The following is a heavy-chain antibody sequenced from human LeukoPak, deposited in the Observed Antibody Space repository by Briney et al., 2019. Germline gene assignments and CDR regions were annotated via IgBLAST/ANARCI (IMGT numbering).Heavy chain of an antibody. J-gene: IGHJ4*02. CDR1: GFTFSSYA. CDR2: VSGSGGST. Sequence: GGSLRLSCAASGFTFSSYAMSWVRQAPGKGLEWVSAVSGSGGSTYYADSVKGRFTISRDNSKNTLYLQMNSLRAEDTAVYYCAPRVGATEYYFDYWGQGTLVTVSS. D-gene: IGHD1-26*01. V-gene: IGHV3-23*01. CDR3: APRVGATEYYFDY.